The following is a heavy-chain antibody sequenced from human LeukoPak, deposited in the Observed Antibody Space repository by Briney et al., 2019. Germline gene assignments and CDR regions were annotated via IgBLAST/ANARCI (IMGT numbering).Heavy chain of an antibody. Sequence: SETLSLTCAVSGGSISSSNWWSWVRQPPGKGLEWIGEIYHSGSTNYNPSLKSRVTISVDKSKNQFSLKLSSVTAADTAVYYCARMGRFGTAMALGIDYWGQGTLVTVSS. J-gene: IGHJ4*02. CDR1: GGSISSSNW. CDR2: IYHSGST. D-gene: IGHD5-18*01. V-gene: IGHV4-4*02. CDR3: ARMGRFGTAMALGIDY.